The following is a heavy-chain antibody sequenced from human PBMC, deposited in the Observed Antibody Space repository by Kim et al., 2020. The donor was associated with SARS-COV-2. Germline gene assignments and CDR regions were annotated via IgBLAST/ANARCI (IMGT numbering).Heavy chain of an antibody. CDR2: CSGSGDTT. V-gene: IGHV3-23*01. J-gene: IGHJ4*02. CDR3: AKRGFGVAGTAASYFDY. D-gene: IGHD6-19*01. CDR1: GFTFSSHA. Sequence: GGSLRLSCAASGFTFSSHALSWVRQAPGKGLECVSTCSGSGDTTYYADSVKGRFTISRDNSKNTLYLQMSSLRPEDTAVYYCAKRGFGVAGTAASYFDYWGQGILVTVSS.